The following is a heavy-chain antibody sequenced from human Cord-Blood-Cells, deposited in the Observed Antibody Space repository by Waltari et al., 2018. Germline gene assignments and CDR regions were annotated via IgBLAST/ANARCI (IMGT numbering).Heavy chain of an antibody. CDR1: GGSFSGYY. CDR2: INHSGST. J-gene: IGHJ4*02. D-gene: IGHD2-2*01. CDR3: ARVGSTSCYDY. Sequence: QVQLQQWGAGLLKPSETLSLTCAVYGGSFSGYYWSWIRQLPGKGLEWIGEINHSGSTNYNPSLKSRVTISVDTSKNQFSLELSSVTAADTAVYYCARVGSTSCYDYWGQGTLVTVSS. V-gene: IGHV4-34*01.